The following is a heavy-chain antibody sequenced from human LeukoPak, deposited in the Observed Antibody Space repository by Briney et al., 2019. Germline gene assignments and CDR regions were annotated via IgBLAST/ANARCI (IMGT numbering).Heavy chain of an antibody. CDR3: AEVSDRYCSSTSCYYYYYMDI. V-gene: IGHV3-23*01. CDR2: ISGSGGST. CDR1: GFTFSSYA. Sequence: PGGSLRLSCAASGFTFSSYAMSWVRQAPGKGLEWVSAISGSGGSTYYADSAKGRFTISRDNSKTKLYLQMNSLGAEDTAVYYCAEVSDRYCSSTSCYYYYYMDIWGKGTTVTVSS. D-gene: IGHD2-2*01. J-gene: IGHJ6*03.